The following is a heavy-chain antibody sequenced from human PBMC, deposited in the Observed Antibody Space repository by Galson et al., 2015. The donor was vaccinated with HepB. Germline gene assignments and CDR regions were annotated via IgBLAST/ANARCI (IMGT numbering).Heavy chain of an antibody. J-gene: IGHJ2*01. V-gene: IGHV6-1*01. Sequence: CAISGDSVSSNSAAWNWIRQSPSRGLEWLGRTYYRSKWNNDYAVSVKNRITINPDTSKNQFSLQLNSVTPEDAAVYCCARAPTGGWYFDLWGRGILVTVSS. D-gene: IGHD7-27*01. CDR1: GDSVSSNSAA. CDR3: ARAPTGGWYFDL. CDR2: TYYRSKWNN.